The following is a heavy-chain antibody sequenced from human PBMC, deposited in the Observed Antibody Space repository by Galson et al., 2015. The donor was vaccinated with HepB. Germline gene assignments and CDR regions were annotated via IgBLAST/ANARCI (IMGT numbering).Heavy chain of an antibody. CDR3: ARTYCSSTICHPYYFDY. J-gene: IGHJ4*02. D-gene: IGHD2-2*01. Sequence: SLRLSCAASGFTFSYYSMNWVRQAPGKGLEWVSSISSSSSYIYYADSVKGRFTISRDNAKNSLYLQMNSLRAEDTAVYYCARTYCSSTICHPYYFDYWGQGTLVTVSS. V-gene: IGHV3-21*01. CDR1: GFTFSYYS. CDR2: ISSSSSYI.